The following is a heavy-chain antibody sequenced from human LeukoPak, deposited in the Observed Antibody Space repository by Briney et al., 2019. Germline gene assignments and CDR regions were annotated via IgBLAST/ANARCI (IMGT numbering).Heavy chain of an antibody. V-gene: IGHV3-7*01. CDR3: ATYGALNPALGMDV. Sequence: QTGGSLRLSRAASGFSLSTNFMTWVREAPGKGLGWVGNMNQDGSEKNYVDSVTGRSTISRDNARNSLYLQMNSLSAEDTAVYYCATYGALNPALGMDVWGQGTTVTVSS. D-gene: IGHD1-14*01. J-gene: IGHJ6*02. CDR2: MNQDGSEK. CDR1: GFSLSTNF.